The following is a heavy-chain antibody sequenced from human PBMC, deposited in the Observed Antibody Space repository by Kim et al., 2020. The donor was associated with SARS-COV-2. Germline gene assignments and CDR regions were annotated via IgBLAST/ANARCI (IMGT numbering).Heavy chain of an antibody. CDR2: TYYRSKWYN. CDR3: ARDERGIAAAGKGRDWFDP. J-gene: IGHJ5*02. D-gene: IGHD6-13*01. CDR1: GDSVSSNSAA. V-gene: IGHV6-1*01. Sequence: SQTLSLTCAISGDSVSSNSAAWNWIRQSPSRGLEWLGRTYYRSKWYNDYAVSVKSRITINPDTSKNQFSLQLNSVTPEDTAVYYCARDERGIAAAGKGRDWFDPWGQGTLVTVSS.